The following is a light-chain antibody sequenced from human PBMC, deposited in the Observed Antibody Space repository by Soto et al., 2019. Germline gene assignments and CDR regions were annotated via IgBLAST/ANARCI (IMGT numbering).Light chain of an antibody. V-gene: IGKV1-39*01. CDR1: QSSSSY. CDR3: QQSYSTLALT. CDR2: AAS. J-gene: IGKJ4*01. Sequence: IQLTQSAYSMSAAVGDRVTITCRASQSSSSYLNWYQQKPGKAPNLLIYAASSLQSGVPSRFIGSGSGTDFTLPISSLQPEDFATYYCQQSYSTLALTFGGGTKVDIK.